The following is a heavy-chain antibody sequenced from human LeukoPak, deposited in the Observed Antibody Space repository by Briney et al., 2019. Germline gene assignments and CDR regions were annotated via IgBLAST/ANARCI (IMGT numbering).Heavy chain of an antibody. J-gene: IGHJ6*03. V-gene: IGHV1-24*01. Sequence: ASVKVSCKASENTFTNYYMHWVRQAPGKGLEWMGGFDPEDGETIYAQKFQGRVTMTEDTSTDTAYMELSSLRSEDTAVYYCATLSSLRAHYYYYYMDVWGKGTTVTVSS. CDR3: ATLSSLRAHYYYYYMDV. D-gene: IGHD5/OR15-5a*01. CDR1: ENTFTNYY. CDR2: FDPEDGET.